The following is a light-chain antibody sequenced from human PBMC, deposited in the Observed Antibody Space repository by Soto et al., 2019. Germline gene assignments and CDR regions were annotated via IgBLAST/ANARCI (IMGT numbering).Light chain of an antibody. V-gene: IGLV2-14*01. J-gene: IGLJ1*01. CDR2: DVS. CDR3: SSYTSSSTIDF. CDR1: SSDVGGYNY. Sequence: SVLTQPASVSGSRGQSITISCTGTSSDVGGYNYVSWYQQHPGKAPKLMIYDVSNRPSGVSNRFSGSKSGNTASLTISGLQAEDEADYYFSSYTSSSTIDFFATGPQVTVL.